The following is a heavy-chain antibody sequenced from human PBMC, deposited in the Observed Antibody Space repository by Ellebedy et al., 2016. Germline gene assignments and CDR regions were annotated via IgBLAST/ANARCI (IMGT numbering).Heavy chain of an antibody. CDR2: IYYSGST. CDR1: GGSISSGDYY. V-gene: IGHV4-30-4*01. CDR3: ARGPYCSGGSCWGPPADY. J-gene: IGHJ4*02. Sequence: SETLSLTXTVSGGSISSGDYYWSWIRQPPGKGLEWIGYIYYSGSTYYNPSLKSRVTISVDTSKNQFSLKLSSVTAADTAVYYCARGPYCSGGSCWGPPADYWGQGTLVTVSS. D-gene: IGHD2-15*01.